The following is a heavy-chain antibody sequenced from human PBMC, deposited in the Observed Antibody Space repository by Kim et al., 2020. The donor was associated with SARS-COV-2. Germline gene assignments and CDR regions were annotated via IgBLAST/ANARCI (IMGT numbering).Heavy chain of an antibody. D-gene: IGHD3-10*01. CDR3: ARDPIYGSGRTSYYYYGMDV. CDR2: IYYSGST. CDR1: GGSISSGGYF. J-gene: IGHJ6*02. V-gene: IGHV4-31*03. Sequence: SETLSLTCTVSGGSISSGGYFWSWIRQHPGKGLEWIGYIYYSGSTYYNPSLKSRVTISVDTSKNQFSLNLSSVTAADTAVYYCARDPIYGSGRTSYYYYGMDVWGQGTTVTVSS.